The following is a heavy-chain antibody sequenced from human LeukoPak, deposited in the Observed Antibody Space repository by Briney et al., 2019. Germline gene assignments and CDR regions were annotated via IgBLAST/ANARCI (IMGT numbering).Heavy chain of an antibody. Sequence: GASVKVSCKASGYTFTGYYMHWVRQAPGQGLEWMGWINPNSGGTNYAQKFQGRVTMTRGTSISTAYMELSRLRSDDTAVYYCARDGIVVVPAAIWGSYYYYMDVWGKGTTVTVSS. D-gene: IGHD2-2*01. CDR3: ARDGIVVVPAAIWGSYYYYMDV. CDR2: INPNSGGT. CDR1: GYTFTGYY. V-gene: IGHV1-2*02. J-gene: IGHJ6*03.